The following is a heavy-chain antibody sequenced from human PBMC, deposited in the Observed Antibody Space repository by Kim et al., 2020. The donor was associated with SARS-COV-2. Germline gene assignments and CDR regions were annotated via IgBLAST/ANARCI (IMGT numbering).Heavy chain of an antibody. J-gene: IGHJ1*01. CDR2: SRDKTNRYTT. Sequence: GGSLRLSCAASGFTFSDYYMDWVRQAPGKGLEWIGRSRDKTNRYTTEYAASVRGRFIISRDDSRNSLYLQMNSLKTEDTAVYYCTRGGSGSSKEYFQFWGQAPWPSSLQ. CDR1: GFTFSDYY. CDR3: TRGGSGSSKEYFQF. V-gene: IGHV3-72*01. D-gene: IGHD3-10*01.